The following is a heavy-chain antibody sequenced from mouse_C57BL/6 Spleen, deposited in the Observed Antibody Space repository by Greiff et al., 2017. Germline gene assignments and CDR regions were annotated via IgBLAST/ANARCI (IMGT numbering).Heavy chain of an antibody. CDR3: ARYVYWYFDV. J-gene: IGHJ1*03. CDR2: IDPSDSET. Sequence: QVQLQQPGAELVRPGSSVKLSCKASGYTFTSYWMHWVKQRPIQGLEWIGNIDPSDSETHYNQKFKDKATLTVDKSSSTAYMQLSILTSEDSAVYYCARYVYWYFDVWGKGTTVTVSS. CDR1: GYTFTSYW. V-gene: IGHV1-52*01.